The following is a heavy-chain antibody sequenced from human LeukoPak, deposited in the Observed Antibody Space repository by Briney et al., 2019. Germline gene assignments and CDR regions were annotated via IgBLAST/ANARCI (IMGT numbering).Heavy chain of an antibody. CDR3: AKGEYYYDSSGYPIDY. V-gene: IGHV3-9*01. D-gene: IGHD3-22*01. Sequence: PGGSLRLSCAASGFTFDDYAMHWVRQAPGKGLEWVSGISWNSGSIGYADSVKGRFTISRDNAKNSLCLQMNSLRAEDTALYYCAKGEYYYDSSGYPIDYWGQGTLVTVSS. CDR2: ISWNSGSI. CDR1: GFTFDDYA. J-gene: IGHJ4*02.